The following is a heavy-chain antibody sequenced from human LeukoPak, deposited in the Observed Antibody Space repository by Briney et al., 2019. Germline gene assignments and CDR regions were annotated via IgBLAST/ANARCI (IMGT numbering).Heavy chain of an antibody. CDR1: GFTFSSYA. D-gene: IGHD3-10*01. CDR2: ISYDGSNK. J-gene: IGHJ4*02. Sequence: PGGSLRLSCAASGFTFSSYAMHWVRQAPGKGLEWVAVISYDGSNKYYADSVKGRFTISRDNSKNTLYLQMNSLRAEDTAVYYCARAGHYYGSGSLNYFDYWGQGTLVTVSS. V-gene: IGHV3-30-3*01. CDR3: ARAGHYYGSGSLNYFDY.